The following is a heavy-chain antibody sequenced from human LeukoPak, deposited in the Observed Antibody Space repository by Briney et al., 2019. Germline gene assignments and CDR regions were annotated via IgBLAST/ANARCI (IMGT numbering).Heavy chain of an antibody. CDR3: ARDTSSRGYSSDY. J-gene: IGHJ4*02. V-gene: IGHV3-21*01. Sequence: PRGSLRLSCAASGFTFSSYSMNWVRQAPGKVLEWVSSISSSSNYIYYADSVKGRFTISRDNAKSSLYLQMDSLRAEDTAVYYCARDTSSRGYSSDYWGQGTLVTVSS. CDR1: GFTFSSYS. CDR2: ISSSSNYI. D-gene: IGHD3-10*01.